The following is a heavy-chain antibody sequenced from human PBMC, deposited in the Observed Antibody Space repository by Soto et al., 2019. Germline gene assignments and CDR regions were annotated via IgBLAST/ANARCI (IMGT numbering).Heavy chain of an antibody. D-gene: IGHD6-6*01. CDR2: MGPNSGST. Sequence: ASVKVSCKASGYTFTTYDINWVRQAPGQGLEWLGWMGPNSGSTGYAQNFQGRITMTRNISRNTAHMELSSLQSEDTAVYHCAKSPSRAPYGMDVWGQGTTVTVSS. J-gene: IGHJ6*02. CDR1: GYTFTTYD. CDR3: AKSPSRAPYGMDV. V-gene: IGHV1-8*01.